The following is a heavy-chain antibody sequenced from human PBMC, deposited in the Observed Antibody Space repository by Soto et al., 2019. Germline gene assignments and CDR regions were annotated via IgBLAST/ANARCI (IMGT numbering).Heavy chain of an antibody. CDR3: AREGVAPYYYYGMDV. CDR1: GYTSTRSG. J-gene: IGHJ6*02. D-gene: IGHD5-12*01. V-gene: IGHV1-18*01. Sequence: QVQLVQSGAEVKKPGASVKVSCKASGYTSTRSGISWVRQAPGQGLEWMGWISTYNGDTNYAQTFQDRVTMTTDTSTSTAYMELRSLRSDDTAVYYCAREGVAPYYYYGMDVWGQGTPVSVSS. CDR2: ISTYNGDT.